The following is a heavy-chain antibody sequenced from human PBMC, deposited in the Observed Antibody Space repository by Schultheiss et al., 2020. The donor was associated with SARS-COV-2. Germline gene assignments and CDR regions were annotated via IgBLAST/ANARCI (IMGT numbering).Heavy chain of an antibody. CDR1: GYIFASYG. J-gene: IGHJ6*02. CDR2: ISTHNENT. CDR3: ARDRISVTLFGVVKDGMDV. V-gene: IGHV1-18*01. Sequence: ASVKVSCKASGYIFASYGISWVRQAPGQGLEWMGWISTHNENTNYAQRLQGRVTMTTDTSTSTAYMELRSLRSDDTAVYYCARDRISVTLFGVVKDGMDVWGQGTTVTVSS. D-gene: IGHD3-3*01.